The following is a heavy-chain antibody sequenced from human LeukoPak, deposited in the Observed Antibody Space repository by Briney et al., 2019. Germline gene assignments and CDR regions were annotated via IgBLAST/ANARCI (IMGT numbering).Heavy chain of an antibody. D-gene: IGHD6-13*01. CDR3: ARAFPRDSSSWPKRTYYFDY. V-gene: IGHV3-53*01. CDR2: IYSSGST. J-gene: IGHJ4*02. CDR1: GFTVSSNY. Sequence: GGSLRLSCAASGFTVSSNYMSWVRQAPGKGLEWVSVIYSSGSTYYADSVKGRFTISRDNSKNTLYLQMNSLRAEDTAVYYCARAFPRDSSSWPKRTYYFDYWGQGTLVTVSS.